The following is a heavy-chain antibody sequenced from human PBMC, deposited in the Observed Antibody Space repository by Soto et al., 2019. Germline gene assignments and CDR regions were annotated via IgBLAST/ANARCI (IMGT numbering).Heavy chain of an antibody. D-gene: IGHD3-3*01. CDR2: ISYDGSNK. Sequence: GGFLRLSCAASGFTFSSYGMHWVRQAPGKGLEWVAVISYDGSNKYYADSVKGRFTISRDNSKNTLYLQMNSLRAEDTAVYYCAKDFALYYDFWSGYGENWFDPWGQGTLVTVSS. V-gene: IGHV3-30*18. CDR3: AKDFALYYDFWSGYGENWFDP. J-gene: IGHJ5*02. CDR1: GFTFSSYG.